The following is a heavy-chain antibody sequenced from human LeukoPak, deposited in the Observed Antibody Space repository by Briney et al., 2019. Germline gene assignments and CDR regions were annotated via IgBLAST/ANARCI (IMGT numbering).Heavy chain of an antibody. J-gene: IGHJ4*02. CDR1: GFTFSSYA. CDR2: ISSSSTTI. Sequence: PGGPLRLSCAASGFTFSSYAMSWVRQAPGKGLEWVSYISSSSTTIYYADSVKGRFTISRDNAKKSLYLQMNSRRDEDTAVYYCARNAGYNYYDYWGQGTLVTVSS. CDR3: ARNAGYNYYDY. V-gene: IGHV3-48*02. D-gene: IGHD5-24*01.